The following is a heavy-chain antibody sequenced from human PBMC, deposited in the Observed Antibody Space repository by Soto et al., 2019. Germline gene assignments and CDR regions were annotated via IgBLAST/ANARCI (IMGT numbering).Heavy chain of an antibody. J-gene: IGHJ5*02. CDR2: IYYSGST. V-gene: IGHV4-61*01. CDR1: GGSVSSGSYY. CDR3: ARDSYSPLWP. D-gene: IGHD4-4*01. Sequence: QVQLQESGPGLVKPSETLSLTCSVSGGSVSSGSYYWNWIRQPPGKGLEWIGYIYYSGSTNYNPSLKSRVSISLDTSKNQFSLNLNSLTAADTAVYYCARDSYSPLWPWGQGTLVTVSS.